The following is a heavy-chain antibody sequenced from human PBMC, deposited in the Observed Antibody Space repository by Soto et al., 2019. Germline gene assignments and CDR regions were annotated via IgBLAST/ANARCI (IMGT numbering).Heavy chain of an antibody. Sequence: QVQLVQSGAEVKKPGASVKVSCKASGYTFTSYGISWVRQAPGQGLEWMGWISAYNGNTNNGQKLKVRVTMTTDTSTSRVYMRLRSLRSNDTAGYYCARTTDYDFWSGYSYYYYGMDVWGQGTTVTVSS. CDR3: ARTTDYDFWSGYSYYYYGMDV. V-gene: IGHV1-18*04. J-gene: IGHJ6*02. CDR2: ISAYNGNT. CDR1: GYTFTSYG. D-gene: IGHD3-3*01.